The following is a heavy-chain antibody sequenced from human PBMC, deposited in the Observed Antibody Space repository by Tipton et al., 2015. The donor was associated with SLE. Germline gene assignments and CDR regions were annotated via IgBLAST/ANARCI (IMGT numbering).Heavy chain of an antibody. CDR3: ARTRDGDYVYYYYGMDV. Sequence: TLSLTCTVSGGSISSSSYYWGWIRQAPGKGLEWIANIYYSGNTYYDPSLKSRFTISADTSKNHFSLRLSSATAADTAVYYCARTRDGDYVYYYYGMDVWGQGTTVTVSS. J-gene: IGHJ6*02. CDR1: GGSISSSSYY. V-gene: IGHV4-39*02. D-gene: IGHD4-17*01. CDR2: IYYSGNT.